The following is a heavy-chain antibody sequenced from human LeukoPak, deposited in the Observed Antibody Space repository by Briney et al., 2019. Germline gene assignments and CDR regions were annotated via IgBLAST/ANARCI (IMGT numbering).Heavy chain of an antibody. CDR2: IKQDGSEK. CDR1: GFTFSSYW. D-gene: IGHD1-26*01. Sequence: GGSLRLSCAASGFTFSSYWMSWVRQAPGKGLEWVANIKQDGSEKYYVDSVKGRFTISRDNAKNSLYLQMNSLRAEDTAVFYCAKGGARLHSYYFDYWGQGTLVTVSS. V-gene: IGHV3-7*01. J-gene: IGHJ4*02. CDR3: AKGGARLHSYYFDY.